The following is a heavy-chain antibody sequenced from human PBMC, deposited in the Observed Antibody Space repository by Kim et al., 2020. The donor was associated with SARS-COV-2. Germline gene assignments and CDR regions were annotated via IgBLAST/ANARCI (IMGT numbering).Heavy chain of an antibody. D-gene: IGHD6-6*01. Sequence: SETLSLTCTVSGGSISSYYWSWIRQPPGKGLEWIGYIYYSGSTNYNPSLKSRVTISVDTSKNQFSLKLSSVTAADTAVYYCARVVIRYLPPSIAAPRGTFKWFDPWGQGTLVTVSS. CDR1: GGSISSYY. CDR2: IYYSGST. CDR3: ARVVIRYLPPSIAAPRGTFKWFDP. J-gene: IGHJ5*02. V-gene: IGHV4-59*13.